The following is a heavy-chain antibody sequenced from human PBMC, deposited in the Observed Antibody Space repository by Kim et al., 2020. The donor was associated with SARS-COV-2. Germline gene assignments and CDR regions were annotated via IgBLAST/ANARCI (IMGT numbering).Heavy chain of an antibody. V-gene: IGHV1-2*04. Sequence: ASVKVSCKASGYTFTGYYMHWVRQAPGQGLEWMGWINPNSGGTNYAQKFQGWVTMTRDTSISTAYMELSRLRSDDTAVYYCARGGPLVGVVVRQLGYYYYGMDVWGQGTTVTVSS. D-gene: IGHD2-15*01. CDR3: ARGGPLVGVVVRQLGYYYYGMDV. CDR1: GYTFTGYY. CDR2: INPNSGGT. J-gene: IGHJ6*02.